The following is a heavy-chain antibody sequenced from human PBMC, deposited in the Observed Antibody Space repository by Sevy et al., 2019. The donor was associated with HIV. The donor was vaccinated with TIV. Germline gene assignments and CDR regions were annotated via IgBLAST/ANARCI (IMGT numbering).Heavy chain of an antibody. V-gene: IGHV4-38-2*01. CDR1: GYSITSGYL. CDR2: VFHSGNT. Sequence: SETLSLTCVVSGYSITSGYLWGWIRRPPGKGLEWIGSVFHSGNTYYNPSLNSRVIISVDTSKNQFSLKLNSVTAADTAVYYCARHSHGSGTYYVPFDSWGQGTLVTVSS. J-gene: IGHJ4*02. CDR3: ARHSHGSGTYYVPFDS. D-gene: IGHD3-10*01.